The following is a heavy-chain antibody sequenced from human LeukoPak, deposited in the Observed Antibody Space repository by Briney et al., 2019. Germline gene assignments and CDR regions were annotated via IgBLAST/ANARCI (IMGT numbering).Heavy chain of an antibody. CDR2: ISYDGSNK. Sequence: GRSLRLSCAASGFTFSSYAMHWVRQAPGKGLEWVAVISYDGSNKYYADSVKGRFTISRDNSKNTLYLQMNSLRAEDTAVYYCARPTSYDFWSAQRFDPWGQGTLVTVSS. CDR1: GFTFSSYA. CDR3: ARPTSYDFWSAQRFDP. D-gene: IGHD3-3*01. J-gene: IGHJ5*02. V-gene: IGHV3-30-3*01.